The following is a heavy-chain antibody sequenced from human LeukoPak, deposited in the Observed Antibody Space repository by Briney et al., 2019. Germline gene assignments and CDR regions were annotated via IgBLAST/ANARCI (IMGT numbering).Heavy chain of an antibody. D-gene: IGHD6-25*01. Sequence: GESLKISCKGSGYSFGDYWIAWVRQMPGEGLEWMGIVYPGDSDTTYSPSFQGQVAFSADKSIKTAYLQWSSLRASDSAMYYCAKYDSSGYIDYWGQGTLVTVSS. CDR3: AKYDSSGYIDY. CDR2: VYPGDSDT. V-gene: IGHV5-51*01. CDR1: GYSFGDYW. J-gene: IGHJ4*02.